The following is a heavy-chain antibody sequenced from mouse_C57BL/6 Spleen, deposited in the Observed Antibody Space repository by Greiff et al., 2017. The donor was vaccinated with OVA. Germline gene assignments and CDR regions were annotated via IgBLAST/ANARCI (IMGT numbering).Heavy chain of an antibody. CDR1: GFTFSDYG. V-gene: IGHV5-17*01. CDR3: ARHGYDSRYYYAMDY. Sequence: EVKVVESGGGLVKPGGSLKLSCAASGFTFSDYGMHWVRQAPEKGLEWVAYISSGSSTIYYADTVKGRFTISRDNAKNTLFLQMTSLRSEDTAMYYCARHGYDSRYYYAMDYRGQGTSVTVSS. CDR2: ISSGSSTI. J-gene: IGHJ4*01. D-gene: IGHD2-2*01.